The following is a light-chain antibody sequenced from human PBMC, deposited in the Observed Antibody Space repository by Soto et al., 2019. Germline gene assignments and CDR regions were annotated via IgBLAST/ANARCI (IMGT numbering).Light chain of an antibody. V-gene: IGKV1-39*01. J-gene: IGKJ5*01. CDR3: QQSYSIQIT. Sequence: DIQMTQSPPSLSASVGDRVTITCRASQSISTYLHWYQQKPGKAPKLLIFAASSLQSGVPSRFSGSGSGTDFTLTISSLQPEDFATYYCQQSYSIQITFSQGTRLEIK. CDR1: QSISTY. CDR2: AAS.